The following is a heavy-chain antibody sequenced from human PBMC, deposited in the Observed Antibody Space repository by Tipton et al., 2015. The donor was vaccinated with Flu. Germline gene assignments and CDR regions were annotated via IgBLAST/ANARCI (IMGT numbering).Heavy chain of an antibody. J-gene: IGHJ4*02. CDR1: GFTFSNFA. CDR3: ARGYDILTGGGGYFDY. CDR2: VWYDGTNE. Sequence: SLRLSCAASGFTFSNFAMHWVRQAPGKGLEWVAGVWYDGTNEYYADSVKGRFTISRDNSKNTLYLQMNSLRAEDTAVYYCARGYDILTGGGGYFDYWGQGTLVTVSS. V-gene: IGHV3-33*01. D-gene: IGHD3-9*01.